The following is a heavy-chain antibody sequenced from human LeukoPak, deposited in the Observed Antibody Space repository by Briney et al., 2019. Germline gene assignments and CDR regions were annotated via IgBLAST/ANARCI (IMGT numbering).Heavy chain of an antibody. CDR1: GGSISSYY. J-gene: IGHJ6*03. V-gene: IGHV4-59*01. D-gene: IGHD2-15*01. Sequence: PSETLSLTCTVSGGSISSYYWSWIRQPPGKGLEWIGYIYYSGSTNYNPSLKSRVTISADTSKNQFSLKLSSVTAADTAVYYCARSVEGYCSGGSCYYYSYYMGVWGKGTTVTVSS. CDR3: ARSVEGYCSGGSCYYYSYYMGV. CDR2: IYYSGST.